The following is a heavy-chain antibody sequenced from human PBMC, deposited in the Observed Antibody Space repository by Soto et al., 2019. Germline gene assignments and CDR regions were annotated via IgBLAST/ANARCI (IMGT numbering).Heavy chain of an antibody. V-gene: IGHV3-33*01. CDR2: IWYDGSNK. J-gene: IGHJ1*01. CDR1: GFTFSSYG. CDR3: ARDQGAYAEYVQH. Sequence: QVQLVESGGGVVQPGSSLRLSCAASGFTFSSYGMHWVRQAPGKGLEWVALIWYDGSNKYYADSVKGRFTISRDNSKNTLYLQMNSLRAEATAVYYCARDQGAYAEYVQHWGQGTLVTVSS.